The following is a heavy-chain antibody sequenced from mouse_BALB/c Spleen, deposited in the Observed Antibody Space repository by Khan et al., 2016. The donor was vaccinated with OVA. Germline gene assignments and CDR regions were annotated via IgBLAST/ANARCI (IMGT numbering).Heavy chain of an antibody. J-gene: IGHJ2*01. D-gene: IGHD2-14*01. Sequence: VQLKESGPDLVKPSQSLSLTCTVTGYSITTYYSWHWIRQFPGNKLEWMGYIHYSGSTNYNPSLKSRISITRDTSKNQFFLQLNSVTTEDTATYYCAREVPLYFDYWGQGTTLTVSS. V-gene: IGHV3-1*02. CDR3: AREVPLYFDY. CDR1: GYSITTYYS. CDR2: IHYSGST.